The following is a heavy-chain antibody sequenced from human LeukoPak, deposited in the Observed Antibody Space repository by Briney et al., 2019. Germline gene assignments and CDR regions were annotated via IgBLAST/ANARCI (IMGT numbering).Heavy chain of an antibody. CDR2: ISGSGGST. CDR1: GFTVSSNY. V-gene: IGHV3-23*01. Sequence: GGSLRLSCAASGFTVSSNYMSWVRQAPGKGLEWVSAISGSGGSTYYADSVKGRFTISRDNSKNTLYLQMNSLRAEDTAVYYCAKSRAVAGRYYYYGMDVWGQGTTVTVSS. J-gene: IGHJ6*02. CDR3: AKSRAVAGRYYYYGMDV. D-gene: IGHD6-19*01.